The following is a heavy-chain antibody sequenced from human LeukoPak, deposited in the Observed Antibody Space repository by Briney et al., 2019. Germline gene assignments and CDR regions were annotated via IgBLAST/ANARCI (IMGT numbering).Heavy chain of an antibody. V-gene: IGHV1-69*13. CDR2: IIPIFGTA. Sequence: ASVKVSCKASGYTFTGYYMHWVRQAPGQGLEWMGGIIPIFGTANYAQKFQGRVTITADESTSTAYMELSSLRSEDTAVYYCARTLLAHYYGSGSYDYWGQGTLVTVSS. CDR1: GYTFTGYY. D-gene: IGHD3-10*01. CDR3: ARTLLAHYYGSGSYDY. J-gene: IGHJ4*02.